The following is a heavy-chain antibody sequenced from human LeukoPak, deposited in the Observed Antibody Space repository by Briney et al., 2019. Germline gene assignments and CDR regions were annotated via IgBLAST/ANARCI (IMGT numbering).Heavy chain of an antibody. CDR2: ISYDGSNK. Sequence: GGSLRLSCAASGFTFSSYAMHWVRQAPGKGLEWVAVISYDGSNKYYADSVKGRFTISRDNSKNTLYLQMNSLRAEDTAVYYCARTDSGSYYVIDYWGQGTLVTVSS. D-gene: IGHD1-26*01. J-gene: IGHJ4*02. CDR1: GFTFSSYA. CDR3: ARTDSGSYYVIDY. V-gene: IGHV3-30-3*01.